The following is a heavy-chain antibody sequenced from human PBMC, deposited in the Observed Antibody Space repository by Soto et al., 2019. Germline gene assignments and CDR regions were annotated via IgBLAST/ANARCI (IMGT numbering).Heavy chain of an antibody. D-gene: IGHD2-15*01. J-gene: IGHJ4*02. CDR3: ARDGGSTPGNDY. CDR1: GYTFTSYY. Sequence: ASVKVSCKASGYTFTSYYMHWVRQAPGQGFGWMGIINPSGGGTSYARKFQGRVTMTRDTSTNTVYMDLTSLRSEDTAVYYCARDGGSTPGNDYWGQGTLVTVSS. CDR2: INPSGGGT. V-gene: IGHV1-46*01.